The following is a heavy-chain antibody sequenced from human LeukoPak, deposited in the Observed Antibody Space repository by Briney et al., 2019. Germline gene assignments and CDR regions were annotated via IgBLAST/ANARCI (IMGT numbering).Heavy chain of an antibody. CDR2: IRYDGSNK. CDR1: GFTFSSYG. J-gene: IGHJ4*02. D-gene: IGHD3-10*01. V-gene: IGHV3-30*02. CDR3: AKDPLQYGSGSYYFDD. Sequence: PGGSLRLSCAASGFTFSSYGMHWVRQAPGKGLEWVAFIRYDGSNKYYADSVKGRFTISRDNSKNTLYLQMNSLRAEDTAVYYCAKDPLQYGSGSYYFDDWGQGTLVTVSS.